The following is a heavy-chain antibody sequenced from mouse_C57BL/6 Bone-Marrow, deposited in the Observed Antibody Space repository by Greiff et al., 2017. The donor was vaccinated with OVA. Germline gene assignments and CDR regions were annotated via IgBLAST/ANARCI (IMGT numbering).Heavy chain of an antibody. CDR3: ARPTVDHYFDY. Sequence: EVQGVESGGDLVKPGGSLKLSCAASGFTFSSYGMSWVRQTPDKRLEWVATISSGGSYTYYPDSVKGRFPIYRDNAKNTLYLQMSSLKSEDTAMYYWARPTVDHYFDYWGQGTTLTVSS. CDR1: GFTFSSYG. J-gene: IGHJ2*01. V-gene: IGHV5-6*01. CDR2: ISSGGSYT. D-gene: IGHD1-1*01.